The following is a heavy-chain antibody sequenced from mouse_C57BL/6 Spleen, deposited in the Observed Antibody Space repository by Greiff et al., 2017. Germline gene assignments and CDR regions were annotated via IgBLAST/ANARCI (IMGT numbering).Heavy chain of an antibody. Sequence: EVQLVESGGGLVKPGGSLTLPCAASGFTFRDYGMHWARPAPEKGLAWVAYISSGSSTIYYADTVKGRFTISGDNAKNTLFLQMTSLRSEDTAMYYCARSGPYFDYWGQGTTLTVSS. V-gene: IGHV5-17*01. CDR1: GFTFRDYG. CDR2: ISSGSSTI. CDR3: ARSGPYFDY. D-gene: IGHD4-1*01. J-gene: IGHJ2*01.